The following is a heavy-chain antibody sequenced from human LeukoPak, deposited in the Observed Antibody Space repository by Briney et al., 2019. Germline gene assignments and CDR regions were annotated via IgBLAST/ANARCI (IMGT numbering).Heavy chain of an antibody. CDR3: AKDLSWRYYNSSGWYN. Sequence: GGSLRLSCAAYGFTFSSYGMHWVRQAPGKGLEWVAVISYDGSNKYYADSVKGRFTISRDNSKNTLYLQMNSLRAEDTAVYYCAKDLSWRYYNSSGWYNWGQGTLVTVSS. D-gene: IGHD6-19*01. J-gene: IGHJ4*02. CDR2: ISYDGSNK. V-gene: IGHV3-30*18. CDR1: GFTFSSYG.